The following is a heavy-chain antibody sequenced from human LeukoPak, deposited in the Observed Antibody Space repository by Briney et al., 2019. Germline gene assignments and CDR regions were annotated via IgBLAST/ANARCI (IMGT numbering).Heavy chain of an antibody. D-gene: IGHD3-10*01. CDR1: GFTFSSYG. J-gene: IGHJ6*03. CDR2: IRYDGSNK. Sequence: GGSLRLSRAASGFTFSSYGMHWVRQAPGKGLEWVAFIRYDGSNKYYADPVKGRFTISRDNSKNTLYLQMNSLRAEDTAVYYCAKDATYYYGSGTLPPYYYYYYMDVWGKGTTVTVSS. CDR3: AKDATYYYGSGTLPPYYYYYYMDV. V-gene: IGHV3-30*02.